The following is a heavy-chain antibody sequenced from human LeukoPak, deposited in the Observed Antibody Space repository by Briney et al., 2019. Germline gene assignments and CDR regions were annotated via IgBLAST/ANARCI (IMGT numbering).Heavy chain of an antibody. J-gene: IGHJ5*02. CDR2: IYTSGST. Sequence: RASETLSLTCTVSGGSISSGSYSWSWIRQPAGKGLEWIGRIYTSGSTNYNPSLKSRVTISVDTSKNQFSLRLGSVTAADTAVYYCAGEASSWRENWFDPWGQGTLVTVSS. CDR3: AGEASSWRENWFDP. D-gene: IGHD6-13*01. CDR1: GGSISSGSYS. V-gene: IGHV4-61*02.